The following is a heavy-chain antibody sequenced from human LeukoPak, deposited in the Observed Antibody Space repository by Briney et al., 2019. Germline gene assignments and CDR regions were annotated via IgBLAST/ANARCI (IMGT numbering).Heavy chain of an antibody. CDR1: GFTFSSYA. Sequence: GGSLRLSCAASGFTFSSYAMSWVRQAPGKGLEWVSAICGSGGSTYYADSVKGRFTISRDNSKRTLYLQMNSLRAEDTAVYYCAKDRVYCSGGSCYPTNWFDPWGQGTLVTVSS. V-gene: IGHV3-23*01. CDR3: AKDRVYCSGGSCYPTNWFDP. J-gene: IGHJ5*02. CDR2: ICGSGGST. D-gene: IGHD2-15*01.